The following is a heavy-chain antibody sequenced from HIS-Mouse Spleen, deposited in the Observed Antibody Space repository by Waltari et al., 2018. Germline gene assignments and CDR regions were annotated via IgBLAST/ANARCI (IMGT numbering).Heavy chain of an antibody. CDR3: AREIPYSSSWYDWYFDL. J-gene: IGHJ2*01. V-gene: IGHV4-39*07. CDR2: IYYSGSP. CDR1: GGSISSSSYY. D-gene: IGHD6-13*01. Sequence: QLQLQESGPGLVKPSETLSLTCTVSGGSISSSSYYWGWIRQPPGKGLGWIGSIYYSGSPYYNPSLKSRVTISVDTSKNQFSLKLSSVTGADTAVYYCAREIPYSSSWYDWYFDLWGRGTLVTVSS.